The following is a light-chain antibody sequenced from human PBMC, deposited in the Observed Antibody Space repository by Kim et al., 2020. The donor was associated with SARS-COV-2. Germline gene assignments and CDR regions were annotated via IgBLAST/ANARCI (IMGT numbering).Light chain of an antibody. CDR3: QQYGSSPFT. V-gene: IGKV3-20*01. CDR1: ESINSDF. CDR2: DAS. Sequence: PGERATLPCRATESINSDFLAWYQQTPGQAPRLLIYDASSKATGIPDRFSGSGSGTDFTLTSSRLETEDFAVYYCQQYGSSPFTFGHGTKVDIK. J-gene: IGKJ3*01.